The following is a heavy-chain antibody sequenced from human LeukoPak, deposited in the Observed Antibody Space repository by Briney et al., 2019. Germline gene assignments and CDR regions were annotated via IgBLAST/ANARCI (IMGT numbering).Heavy chain of an antibody. D-gene: IGHD6-19*01. CDR1: GFTFSTYA. Sequence: PGGSLRLSCAASGFTFSTYAMTWVRQAPGKGLEWVSLISGTGGSTYYADSVKGRFTISRDNSKNTLYLQMNSLRAEDTAVYYCAKDFSSGWSDYWGQGTLVTVSS. CDR2: ISGTGGST. CDR3: AKDFSSGWSDY. V-gene: IGHV3-23*01. J-gene: IGHJ4*02.